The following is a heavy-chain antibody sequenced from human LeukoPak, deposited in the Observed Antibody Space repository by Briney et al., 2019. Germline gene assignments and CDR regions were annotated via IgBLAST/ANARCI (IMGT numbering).Heavy chain of an antibody. Sequence: GGSLRLSCAASGFTFSSYGMHWVRQAPGKGLEWVAVISYDGSNKYYADSVKGRFTISRDNSKNTLYLQMNSLRAEDTAVYYCAKGGGGRDGYNPYFDYWGQGTLVTVSS. CDR2: ISYDGSNK. CDR1: GFTFSSYG. D-gene: IGHD5-24*01. CDR3: AKGGGGRDGYNPYFDY. J-gene: IGHJ4*02. V-gene: IGHV3-30*18.